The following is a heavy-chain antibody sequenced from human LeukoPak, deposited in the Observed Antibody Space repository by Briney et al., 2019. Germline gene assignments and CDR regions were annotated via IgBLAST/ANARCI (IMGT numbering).Heavy chain of an antibody. J-gene: IGHJ3*02. CDR1: GFTFSSYW. V-gene: IGHV3-21*04. CDR2: ISSSSSYI. D-gene: IGHD3-22*01. Sequence: GGSLRLSCAASGFTFSSYWMNWVRQAPGKGLEWVSSISSSSSYIYYADSVKGRFTISRDNSKNTLYLQMNSLRAEDTAVYYCAKSYDSSGYLPTGAFDIWGQGTMVTVSS. CDR3: AKSYDSSGYLPTGAFDI.